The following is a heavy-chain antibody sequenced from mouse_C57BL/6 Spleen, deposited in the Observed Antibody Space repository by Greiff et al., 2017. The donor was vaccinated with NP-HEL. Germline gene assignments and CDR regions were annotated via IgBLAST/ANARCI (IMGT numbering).Heavy chain of an antibody. CDR1: GYTFTSYW. D-gene: IGHD2-12*01. Sequence: QVQLQQPGAELVKPGASVKLSCKASGYTFTSYWMQWVKQRPGQGLEWIGEIDPSDSYTNYNQKFKGKATLTVDTSSSTAYMQLSSLTSEDSAVYYCARTPSYEFAYWGQGTLVTVSA. CDR2: IDPSDSYT. CDR3: ARTPSYEFAY. V-gene: IGHV1-50*01. J-gene: IGHJ3*01.